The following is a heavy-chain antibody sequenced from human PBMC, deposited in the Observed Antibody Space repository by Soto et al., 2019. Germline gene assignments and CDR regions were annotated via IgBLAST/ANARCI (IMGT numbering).Heavy chain of an antibody. Sequence: GSGPTLVNPTETLTLTCTVSGFSLSNARMGVSWIRQPPGKALEWLAHIFSNDEKSYSTSLKSRLTISKDTSKSQVVLTMTNMDPVDTATYYCARTVGLVFWSGYSPRDYYYMDVWGKGTTVTVSS. CDR1: GFSLSNARMG. D-gene: IGHD3-3*01. V-gene: IGHV2-26*01. CDR3: ARTVGLVFWSGYSPRDYYYMDV. CDR2: IFSNDEK. J-gene: IGHJ6*03.